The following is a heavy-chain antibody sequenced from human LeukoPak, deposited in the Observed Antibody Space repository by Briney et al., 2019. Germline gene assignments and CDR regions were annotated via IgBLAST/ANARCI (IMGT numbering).Heavy chain of an antibody. CDR2: ISAYNGNT. CDR1: GYTFTSYG. V-gene: IGHV1-18*01. D-gene: IGHD3-22*01. CDR3: AREGGYYYDSSGRAAFDI. Sequence: GASVKVSCKASGYTFTSYGISWVRQAPGQGLEWMGWISAYNGNTNYAQKLQGRVTMTTDTSTSTAYMELRSLRSDDTAVYYCAREGGYYYDSSGRAAFDIWGQGTMVTVSS. J-gene: IGHJ3*02.